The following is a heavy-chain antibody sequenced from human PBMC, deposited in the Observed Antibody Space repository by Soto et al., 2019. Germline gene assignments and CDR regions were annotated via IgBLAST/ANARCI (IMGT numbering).Heavy chain of an antibody. D-gene: IGHD4-17*01. CDR3: ARKPSSTYAFDY. V-gene: IGHV4-31*03. CDR2: IYYSGST. Sequence: SETLSLTCTVSGGSISSGGYYWSWILQHPGKGLEWIGYIYYSGSTYYNPSLKSRVTISVDTSKNQFSLKLSSVTAADTAVYYCARKPSSTYAFDYWGRGTLVTVSS. J-gene: IGHJ4*02. CDR1: GGSISSGGYY.